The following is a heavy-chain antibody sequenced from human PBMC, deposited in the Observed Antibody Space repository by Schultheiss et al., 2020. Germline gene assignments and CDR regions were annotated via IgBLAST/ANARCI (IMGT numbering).Heavy chain of an antibody. Sequence: GESLKISCAASGFTFSSYAMHWVRQAPGKGLEWVAVISYDGSNKYYADSVKGRFTISRDNSKNTLYLQMNSLRAEDTAVYYCAGHIAVAGPYNWFDPWGQGTLVTVSS. J-gene: IGHJ5*02. CDR2: ISYDGSNK. D-gene: IGHD6-19*01. CDR3: AGHIAVAGPYNWFDP. V-gene: IGHV3-30*04. CDR1: GFTFSSYA.